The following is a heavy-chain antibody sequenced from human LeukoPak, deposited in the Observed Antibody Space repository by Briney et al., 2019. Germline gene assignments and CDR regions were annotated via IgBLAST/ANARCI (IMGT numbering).Heavy chain of an antibody. V-gene: IGHV3-74*01. D-gene: IGHD4-11*01. CDR3: ARGDGGDSYYKNY. Sequence: PGGSLRLSCAASGFTFSSYWMHWVRQAPGKGLVWVSRINSDGSSTSYADSVKGRFTISRDNAKNTLYLQMNSLRAEDTAVYYCARGDGGDSYYKNYWGQGTLVTVSS. CDR2: INSDGSST. J-gene: IGHJ4*02. CDR1: GFTFSSYW.